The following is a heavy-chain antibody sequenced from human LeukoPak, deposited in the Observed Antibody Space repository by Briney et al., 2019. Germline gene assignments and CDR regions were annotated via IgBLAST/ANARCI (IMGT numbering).Heavy chain of an antibody. V-gene: IGHV4-4*07. Sequence: PSETLSLTCAVYGGSFSGYYWSWIRQPAGKGLEWIGRIYTSGSTNYNPSLKSRVTISVDTSKNQFSLKLSSVTAADTAVYYCAREIAAAGVHYYMDVWGKGTTVTISS. CDR1: GGSFSGYY. CDR2: IYTSGST. CDR3: AREIAAAGVHYYMDV. J-gene: IGHJ6*03. D-gene: IGHD6-13*01.